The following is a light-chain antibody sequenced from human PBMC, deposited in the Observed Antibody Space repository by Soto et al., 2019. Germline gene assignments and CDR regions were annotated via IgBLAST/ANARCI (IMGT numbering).Light chain of an antibody. J-gene: IGKJ1*01. V-gene: IGKV3-20*01. CDR3: QQYGSSPKT. CDR2: GAS. Sequence: MGWTQSPGTLSLSPGERATLSCRASQSVSSSYLAWYQQKPGQAPRLLIYGASSRATGIPDRFSGSGSGTDFTLTISRLEPEDFAVYYCQQYGSSPKTFGQGTKVDIK. CDR1: QSVSSSY.